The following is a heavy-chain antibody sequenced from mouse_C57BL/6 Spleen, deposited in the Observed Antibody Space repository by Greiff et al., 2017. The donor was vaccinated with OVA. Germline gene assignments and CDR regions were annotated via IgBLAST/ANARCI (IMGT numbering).Heavy chain of an antibody. Sequence: QVQLQQSGAELARPGASVELSCKASGYTFTSYGISWVKQRTGQGLEWIGEIYPRSGNTYYNEKFKGKATLTADKSSSTAYMELRSLTSEDSAVYFCARWGNDYAMDYWGQGTSVTVSS. J-gene: IGHJ4*01. CDR1: GYTFTSYG. V-gene: IGHV1-81*01. D-gene: IGHD2-3*01. CDR2: IYPRSGNT. CDR3: ARWGNDYAMDY.